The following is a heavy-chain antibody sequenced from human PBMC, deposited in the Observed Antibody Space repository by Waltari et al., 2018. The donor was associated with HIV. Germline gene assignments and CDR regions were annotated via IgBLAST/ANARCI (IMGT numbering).Heavy chain of an antibody. CDR2: IYPADSDT. CDR3: ARPDMTYGRDV. CDR1: GYNFADHW. Sequence: EVRLVQPGAEVRKPGASLEISCEAFGYNFADHWVGWVRQLSGRGLEWMGSIYPADSDTRYSPSFRGRVTISADKFSSNAYLQWRSLEASDTATYYCARPDMTYGRDVWGQGTTVTVSS. V-gene: IGHV5-51*01. D-gene: IGHD2-15*01. J-gene: IGHJ6*02.